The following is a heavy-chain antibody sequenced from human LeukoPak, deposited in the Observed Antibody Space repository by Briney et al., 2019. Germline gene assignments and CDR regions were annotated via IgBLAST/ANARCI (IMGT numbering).Heavy chain of an antibody. CDR1: GGSISNYY. Sequence: SETLSLTCTVSGGSISNYYWSWIRQPPGKGLEWIGYIYYSGSTNYNPSLKSRVTISVDTSKNQFSLKLSSVAAADTAVYYCARVDYGSGSYRFDPWGQGTLVTVSS. CDR3: ARVDYGSGSYRFDP. D-gene: IGHD3-10*01. J-gene: IGHJ5*02. V-gene: IGHV4-59*01. CDR2: IYYSGST.